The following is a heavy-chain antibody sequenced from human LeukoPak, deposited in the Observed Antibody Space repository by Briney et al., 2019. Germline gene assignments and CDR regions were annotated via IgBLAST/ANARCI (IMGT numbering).Heavy chain of an antibody. CDR1: GGSISSQY. CDR3: ARDIISEYSSSHSHFDP. V-gene: IGHV4-59*11. D-gene: IGHD6-6*01. Sequence: SETLSLTCTVSGGSISSQYWSWIRQPPGKGLEWIGYIYYSGTTSYNPSPKSRVTISVDTFKNQFSLRLSSVTAADTAVYYCARDIISEYSSSHSHFDPWGQGTLVTVSS. J-gene: IGHJ5*02. CDR2: IYYSGTT.